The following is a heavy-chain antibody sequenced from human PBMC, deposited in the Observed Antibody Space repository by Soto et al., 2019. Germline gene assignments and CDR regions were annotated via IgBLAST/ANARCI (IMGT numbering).Heavy chain of an antibody. CDR3: ARGGRGAYSSSWFDY. D-gene: IGHD6-13*01. CDR1: GFTFSSCY. CDR2: IKQDGGET. J-gene: IGHJ4*02. V-gene: IGHV3-7*03. Sequence: GGSLRLSCAASGFTFSSCYMNWVRQAPGQGLEWVANIKQDGGETNYVDSVKGRFTISRDNADNSLYLQMDGLRAEDTAVYYCARGGRGAYSSSWFDYWGQGTLVTVSS.